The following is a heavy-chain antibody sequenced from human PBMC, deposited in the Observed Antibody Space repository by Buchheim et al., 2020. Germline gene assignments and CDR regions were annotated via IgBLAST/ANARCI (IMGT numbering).Heavy chain of an antibody. V-gene: IGHV4-31*03. J-gene: IGHJ5*02. CDR3: ATVIAEVGTGFDP. Sequence: QVQLQESGPGLVKPSQTLSLTCTVSGDSISSGGYYWSWIRQHPGEGLEWIGYMYYGGSTYYNPSLKRRVTISVDPSKNQFSLELSSVTAADTAMYYCATVIAEVGTGFDPWGQGTL. D-gene: IGHD6-13*01. CDR1: GDSISSGGYY. CDR2: MYYGGST.